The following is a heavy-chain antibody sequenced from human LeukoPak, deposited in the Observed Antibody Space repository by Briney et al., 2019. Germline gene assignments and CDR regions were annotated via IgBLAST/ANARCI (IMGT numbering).Heavy chain of an antibody. V-gene: IGHV4-4*07. CDR2: IYTSGST. Sequence: SGALSHTRMVSRGSISSYFWSSIRQPAGKGLECIGRIYTSGSTNINTPRKSRVTISVYKSKNQCSRKLSSVTAADPAVYYCARGPLYSSGWYYFDYWGQGTLVTVSS. CDR3: ARGPLYSSGWYYFDY. J-gene: IGHJ4*02. D-gene: IGHD6-19*01. CDR1: RGSISSYF.